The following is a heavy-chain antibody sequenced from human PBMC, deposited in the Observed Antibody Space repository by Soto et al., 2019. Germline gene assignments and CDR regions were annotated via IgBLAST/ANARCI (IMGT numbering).Heavy chain of an antibody. J-gene: IGHJ5*02. CDR2: MYFSGST. D-gene: IGHD6-19*01. Sequence: SETLSLTCTVSGGSISSYYWSWIRQPPGKGLEWIGYMYFSGSTNYNPSLKSRVTISVDTSKNQFSLKLSSVTAADTAVYYCAREYSSGWARWFDPWGQGTLVTVSS. V-gene: IGHV4-59*01. CDR1: GGSISSYY. CDR3: AREYSSGWARWFDP.